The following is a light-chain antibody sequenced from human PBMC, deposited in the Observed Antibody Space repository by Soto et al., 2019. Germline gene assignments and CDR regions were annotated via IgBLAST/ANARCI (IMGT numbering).Light chain of an antibody. Sequence: SYELTQPPSVSVAPGQTARITCGGNNIGSKSVHCYQQKPGQAPVLGVYDDSDRPSGSPERFSGSNSGNTATLTISGVEAGDEADYYCQVWDSSSDHYVFGTGSKLTVL. J-gene: IGLJ1*01. CDR2: DDS. CDR1: NIGSKS. V-gene: IGLV3-21*02. CDR3: QVWDSSSDHYV.